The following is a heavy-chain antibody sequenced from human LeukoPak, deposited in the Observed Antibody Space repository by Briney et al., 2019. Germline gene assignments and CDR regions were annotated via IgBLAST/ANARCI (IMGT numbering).Heavy chain of an antibody. D-gene: IGHD5-12*01. CDR2: IIPTFGTA. J-gene: IGHJ6*02. Sequence: SVTVSCTASGGTFSSYAISWVRQAPGQGLEWMGGIIPTFGTANYAQKFQGRVTITADESTSTAYMELSSLRSEDTAVYYCARTGSIVATTPVAYYGMDVWGQGTTVTVSS. V-gene: IGHV1-69*13. CDR3: ARTGSIVATTPVAYYGMDV. CDR1: GGTFSSYA.